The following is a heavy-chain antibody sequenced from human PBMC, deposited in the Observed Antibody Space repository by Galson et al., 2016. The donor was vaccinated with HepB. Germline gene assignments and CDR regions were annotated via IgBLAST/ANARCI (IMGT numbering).Heavy chain of an antibody. CDR3: AKRHEYCPPVGCSVDY. J-gene: IGHJ4*02. Sequence: SLRLSCAASEFSFSYYGMHWVRQAAGKGLEWVAVISYDGSNKYYADSVKGRFTISRDNSNNMLFLQMSSLRPDDTAVYYCAKRHEYCPPVGCSVDYWGQGTLVFVSS. CDR2: ISYDGSNK. CDR1: EFSFSYYG. D-gene: IGHD2/OR15-2a*01. V-gene: IGHV3-30*18.